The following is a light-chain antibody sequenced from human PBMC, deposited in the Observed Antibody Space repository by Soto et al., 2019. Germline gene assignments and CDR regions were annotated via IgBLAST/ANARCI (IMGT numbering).Light chain of an antibody. CDR3: QQRSSWPST. V-gene: IGKV3-11*01. CDR1: QSVSSY. J-gene: IGKJ4*01. CDR2: DAS. Sequence: EIVLTQSPVTLSLSPGERATLSCRASQSVSSYLAWYQQKPGQAPRLLIYDASNRATGIPARFSGSGSGTDFTLTFSSLEPEDFAVYYCQQRSSWPSTFGGGTKVEIK.